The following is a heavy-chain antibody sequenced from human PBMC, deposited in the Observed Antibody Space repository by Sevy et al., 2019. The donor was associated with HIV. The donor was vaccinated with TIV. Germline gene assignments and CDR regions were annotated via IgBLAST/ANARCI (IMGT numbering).Heavy chain of an antibody. CDR3: ARTNYYEDY. V-gene: IGHV3-30*14. Sequence: GGSLRLSCAASGSTFSSYAMHWVRQAPGKGLEWGAMTSYDGRNKYHADSVKGRFTISRDNSKNTLYLQMNSLRAEDTAVYYCARTNYYEDYWGQGTLVTVSS. J-gene: IGHJ4*02. D-gene: IGHD3-16*01. CDR1: GSTFSSYA. CDR2: TSYDGRNK.